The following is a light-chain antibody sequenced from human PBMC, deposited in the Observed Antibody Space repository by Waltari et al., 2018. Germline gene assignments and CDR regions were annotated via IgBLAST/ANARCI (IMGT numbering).Light chain of an antibody. CDR3: YQYGFSPFT. CDR2: GAS. CDR1: QSVSSSY. V-gene: IGKV3-20*01. J-gene: IGKJ3*01. Sequence: EIVLTQSPGTLSLSPGERATISCRASQSVSSSYLAWYQQKPGQAPRLLIYGASSRATGIPDRFSGSGSGTDFTLTISRLETEDFAVYYCYQYGFSPFTFGPGTKVDIK.